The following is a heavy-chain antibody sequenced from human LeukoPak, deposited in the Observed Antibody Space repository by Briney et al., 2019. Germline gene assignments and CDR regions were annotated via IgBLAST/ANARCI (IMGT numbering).Heavy chain of an antibody. J-gene: IGHJ4*02. CDR1: GYTFTGYY. CDR2: INPNSGGT. D-gene: IGHD6-6*01. V-gene: IGHV1-2*04. CDR3: ATNPAARPQFLGY. Sequence: ASVKVSCKASGYTFTGYYMHWVRQAPGQGLEWMGWINPNSGGTNYAQKFQGWVTMTRDTSISTAYMELSRLRSDDTAVYYCATNPAARPQFLGYWGQGTLVTVSS.